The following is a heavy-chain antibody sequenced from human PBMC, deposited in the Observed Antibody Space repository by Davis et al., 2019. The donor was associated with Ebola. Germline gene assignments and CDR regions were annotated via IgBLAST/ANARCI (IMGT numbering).Heavy chain of an antibody. CDR1: GGSISSSSYY. CDR3: ARGGSIVVVPAAIRYFDY. Sequence: PGGSLRLSCTVSGGSISSSSYYWGWIRQPPGKGLEWIGSIYYSGSTYYNPSLKSRVTISVDTSKNQFSLKLSSVTAADTAVYYCARGGSIVVVPAAIRYFDYWGQGTLVTVSS. CDR2: IYYSGST. V-gene: IGHV4-39*01. D-gene: IGHD2-2*01. J-gene: IGHJ4*02.